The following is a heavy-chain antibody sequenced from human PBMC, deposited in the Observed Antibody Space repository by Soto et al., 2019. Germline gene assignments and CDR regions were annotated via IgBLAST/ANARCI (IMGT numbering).Heavy chain of an antibody. D-gene: IGHD6-19*01. J-gene: IGHJ4*02. CDR2: IYYSGST. Sequence: QLQLQESGPGLVKPSETLSLTCAVSGGSIIFSDFYWGWMLQPPGKGLEWIGNIYYSGSTYYNPSVKKRVTLSIDTAKIRFSLDLSTVTAAGTAVYYCARVGDIGVAGNWGQGILVTVSS. CDR3: ARVGDIGVAGN. CDR1: GGSIIFSDFY. V-gene: IGHV4-39*01.